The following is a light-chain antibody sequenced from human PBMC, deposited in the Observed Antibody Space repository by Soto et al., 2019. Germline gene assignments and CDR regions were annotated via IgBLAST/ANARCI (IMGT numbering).Light chain of an antibody. J-gene: IGKJ5*01. CDR3: QQYDNWPIT. CDR1: QSVSSN. CDR2: GAS. Sequence: EKVMTQSPATLSVSPGERATLSCRASQSVSSNLAWYQQKPGQASRLLIYGASNRATDIPGRFSGSGSGTEFTLTISSLQSEDFAVYYCQQYDNWPITFGQGTRLEIK. V-gene: IGKV3-15*01.